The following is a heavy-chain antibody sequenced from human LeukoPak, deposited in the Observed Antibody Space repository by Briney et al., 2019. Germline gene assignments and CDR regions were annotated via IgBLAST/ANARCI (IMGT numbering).Heavy chain of an antibody. CDR1: GFTFSSYW. V-gene: IGHV3-7*01. CDR2: IRQDGGEK. CDR3: ARDGTAAGLYFDL. D-gene: IGHD6-13*01. J-gene: IGHJ4*01. Sequence: GGSLRLSCAVSGFTFSSYWMNWVRQAPGKGLEWVASIRQDGGEKSYVDSVKGRFTISRDNTKNSLYLQINNLRAEDTAVYYCARDGTAAGLYFDLWGLGTLVTVSS.